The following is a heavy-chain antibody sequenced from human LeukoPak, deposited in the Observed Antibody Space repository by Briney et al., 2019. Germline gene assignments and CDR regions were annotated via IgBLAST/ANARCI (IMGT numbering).Heavy chain of an antibody. CDR2: IIPIFGAA. V-gene: IGHV1-69*05. Sequence: SVKVSCKASGGTFSSYALSWVRQAPGQGLEWMGRIIPIFGAADYAQKFQDRVTITTDDSTSTAYMELSSLRSEDTAVYYCARVESLGYCTGGSCYSGWFDPWGQGTLVTVSS. J-gene: IGHJ5*02. CDR1: GGTFSSYA. CDR3: ARVESLGYCTGGSCYSGWFDP. D-gene: IGHD2-15*01.